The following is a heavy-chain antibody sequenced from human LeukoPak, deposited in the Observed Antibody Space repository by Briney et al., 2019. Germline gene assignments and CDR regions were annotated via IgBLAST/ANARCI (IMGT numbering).Heavy chain of an antibody. D-gene: IGHD3-3*01. Sequence: WASVKVSCKASGYTFTGYYMHWVRQAPGQGLEWMGWINPNSGGTNYAQKFQGRVTMTRDTSISTAYMELSRLRSDDTAVYYCARAGVEWLPPAEGPIFDIWGQGTMVTVSS. CDR3: ARAGVEWLPPAEGPIFDI. CDR2: INPNSGGT. J-gene: IGHJ3*02. V-gene: IGHV1-2*02. CDR1: GYTFTGYY.